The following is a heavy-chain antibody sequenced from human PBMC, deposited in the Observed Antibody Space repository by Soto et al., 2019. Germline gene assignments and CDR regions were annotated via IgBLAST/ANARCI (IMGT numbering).Heavy chain of an antibody. CDR3: ARDTDDFGDNY. J-gene: IGHJ4*02. V-gene: IGHV3-7*01. D-gene: IGHD4-17*01. CDR2: IKHDGSEI. CDR1: GFTFSRYW. Sequence: EVQLVESGGGLVQPGGSLRLSCVASGFTFSRYWMSWVRQAPGKGLEWVANIKHDGSEIYSIDSGKGRFTISRDNAKDSLYLQMNSLRVEDTAVYYCARDTDDFGDNYWGQGTLVTVSS.